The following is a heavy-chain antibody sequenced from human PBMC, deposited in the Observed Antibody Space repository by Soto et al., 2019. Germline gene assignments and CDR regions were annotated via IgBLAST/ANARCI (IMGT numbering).Heavy chain of an antibody. CDR3: AREVGGYTYWYFDL. V-gene: IGHV4-30-2*01. CDR1: GGSISTGGSS. Sequence: QLQLQESGSGLVKPSQTLSLTSAVSGGSISTGGSSWTWIRQPPGKGLQWTGYIYESGLTYYNPSLKSRVTISLDKSKNQLSLKLSSVTAADTAVYYCAREVGGYTYWYFDLWGRGTLVTVSS. J-gene: IGHJ2*01. CDR2: IYESGLT. D-gene: IGHD3-22*01.